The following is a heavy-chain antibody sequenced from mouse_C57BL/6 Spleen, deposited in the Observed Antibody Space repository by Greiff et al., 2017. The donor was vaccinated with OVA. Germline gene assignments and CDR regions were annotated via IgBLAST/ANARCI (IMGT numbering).Heavy chain of an antibody. V-gene: IGHV3-6*01. D-gene: IGHD1-1*01. Sequence: ESGPGLVKPSQSLSLTCSVTGYSITSGYYWHWIRQFPGNKLEWMGYISYDGSNNYNPSLKNRISITRDTSKNQFFLKLNSVTTEDTATYYCARDRGYYYGSFFDYWGQGTTLTVSS. CDR2: ISYDGSN. J-gene: IGHJ2*01. CDR3: ARDRGYYYGSFFDY. CDR1: GYSITSGYY.